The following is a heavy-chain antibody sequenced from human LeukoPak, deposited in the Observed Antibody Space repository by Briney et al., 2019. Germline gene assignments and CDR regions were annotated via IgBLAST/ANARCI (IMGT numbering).Heavy chain of an antibody. V-gene: IGHV3-23*01. CDR2: ITGSGGFT. Sequence: GGSLRLSCAASGFTFSSYAMSWVRQAPGKGLEWVSGITGSGGFTSYADSVRGRFTSSRDNAKNSLYLQMNSLRAEDTAVYYCARDQGGVGYWGQGTLATVSS. J-gene: IGHJ4*02. CDR3: ARDQGGVGY. D-gene: IGHD3-16*01. CDR1: GFTFSSYA.